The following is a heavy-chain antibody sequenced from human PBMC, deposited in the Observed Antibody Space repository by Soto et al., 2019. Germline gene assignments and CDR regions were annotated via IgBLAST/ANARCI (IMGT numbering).Heavy chain of an antibody. CDR2: RYYRSKWYN. Sequence: PSQTLSLTCAISGDSVSSNSAAWKWSRQSPSRGLEWLGRRYYRSKWYNHYAGFVRSRITMNPYTSKNQFSLQPNSVTHEDTAVYYCARGAGSGWYRNWFDPWGQGTLVTVSS. CDR3: ARGAGSGWYRNWFDP. D-gene: IGHD6-19*01. CDR1: GDSVSSNSAA. V-gene: IGHV6-1*01. J-gene: IGHJ5*02.